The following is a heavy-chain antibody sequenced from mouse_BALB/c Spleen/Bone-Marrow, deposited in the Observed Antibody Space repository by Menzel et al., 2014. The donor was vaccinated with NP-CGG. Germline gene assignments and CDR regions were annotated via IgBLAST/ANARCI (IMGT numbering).Heavy chain of an antibody. V-gene: IGHV1-15*01. D-gene: IGHD2-3*01. J-gene: IGHJ4*01. CDR2: IHPRSGGT. CDR1: GYTFTDYE. CDR3: TRDGDGYYPYTLDN. Sequence: VQLQQSGAELVRPGVSVKLSCKASGYTFTDYEIHWVKQTPVHGLEWIGAIHPRSGGTAYNQKFKGKATLTADKSSSIAYMELSSLTSEDSAVYYCTRDGDGYYPYTLDNWGQGTSVTVSS.